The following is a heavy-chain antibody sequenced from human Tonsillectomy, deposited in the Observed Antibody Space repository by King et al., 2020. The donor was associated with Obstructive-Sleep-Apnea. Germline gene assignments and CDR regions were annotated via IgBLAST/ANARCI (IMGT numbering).Heavy chain of an antibody. D-gene: IGHD4-23*01. CDR2: IYHSGST. CDR1: GGSISSGGYS. Sequence: QLQESGSGLVKPSQTLSLTCAVSGGSISSGGYSWSWIRQPPGKGLEWIGYIYHSGSTYYNPSLKSRVTISVDRSKNQFSLKLSSVTAADTAVYYCARVILGTTVERWFDPWGQGTLVTVSS. CDR3: ARVILGTTVERWFDP. J-gene: IGHJ5*02. V-gene: IGHV4-30-2*01.